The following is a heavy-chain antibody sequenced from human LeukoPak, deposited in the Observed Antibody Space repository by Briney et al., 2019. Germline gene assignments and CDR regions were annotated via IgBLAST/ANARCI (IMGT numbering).Heavy chain of an antibody. Sequence: SETLSLTCTVSGGSISSSSYYWGWIRQPPGKGVEWIVSVYYSGSTYYNPSLKSRVTISVDTSKNQFSVKLSSVTAADTAVYYCARTLRYFDYWGQGTLVTVSS. CDR3: ARTLRYFDY. CDR1: GGSISSSSYY. V-gene: IGHV4-39*01. D-gene: IGHD3-9*01. J-gene: IGHJ4*02. CDR2: VYYSGST.